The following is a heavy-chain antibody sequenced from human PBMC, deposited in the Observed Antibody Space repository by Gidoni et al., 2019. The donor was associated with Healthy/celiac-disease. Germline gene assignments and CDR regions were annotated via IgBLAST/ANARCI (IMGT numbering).Heavy chain of an antibody. J-gene: IGHJ4*02. CDR2: IYYSGST. D-gene: IGHD2-15*01. Sequence: QVQLQESGPGLGRPSETLSLTCTVSGGPISSYYWSWIRQPPGKGLEWIGYIYYSGSTNYNPSLKSRVTISVDTSKNQFTLKLSSVTAADTAVYYCARTVGVSTIDYWGQGTLVTVSS. CDR3: ARTVGVSTIDY. CDR1: GGPISSYY. V-gene: IGHV4-59*08.